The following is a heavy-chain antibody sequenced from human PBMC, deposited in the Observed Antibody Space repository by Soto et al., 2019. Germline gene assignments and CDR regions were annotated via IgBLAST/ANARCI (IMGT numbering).Heavy chain of an antibody. D-gene: IGHD1-26*01. CDR1: GGANSGGRYY. CDR2: IYYSGST. V-gene: IGHV4-31*03. J-gene: IGHJ3*02. CDR3: ARDREEATAYDAFDI. Sequence: TERLTCTVAGGANSGGRYYWSWIRRQPGKGLEWIGYIYYSGSTYYNPSLKSRVTISVDTSKNQFSLKLSSVTAADTAVYYCARDREEATAYDAFDIWGQGTMVTVSS.